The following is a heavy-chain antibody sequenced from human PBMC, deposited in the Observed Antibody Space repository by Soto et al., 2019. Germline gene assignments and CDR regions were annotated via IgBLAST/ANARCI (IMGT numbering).Heavy chain of an antibody. V-gene: IGHV3-23*01. CDR1: GFTFSSYA. D-gene: IGHD3-22*01. CDR2: LSGSGVST. J-gene: IGHJ6*02. CDR3: AKGGGSKDYYDTSGYYLDYYGAMDV. Sequence: EVQLLESGGGLVQPGGSLRLSCAASGFTFSSYAMTWVRQAPGKGLEWVSGLSGSGVSTYYADSVKGRFTISRDNSKNTLYLQMNSLRAEDTAVYYCAKGGGSKDYYDTSGYYLDYYGAMDVWGQGTTVTVSS.